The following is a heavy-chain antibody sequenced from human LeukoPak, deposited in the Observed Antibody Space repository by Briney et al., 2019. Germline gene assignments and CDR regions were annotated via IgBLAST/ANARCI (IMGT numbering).Heavy chain of an antibody. Sequence: GGSLRLSCAASGFTFSSYSMNWVRQAPGKGLEWVSSISSSSSYIYYADSVKGRFTISRDNAKNSLYLQMNSLRAEDTAVYYCARVDTAMGDYYYYMDVWGKGTTVTVSS. D-gene: IGHD5-18*01. V-gene: IGHV3-21*01. CDR2: ISSSSSYI. J-gene: IGHJ6*03. CDR1: GFTFSSYS. CDR3: ARVDTAMGDYYYYMDV.